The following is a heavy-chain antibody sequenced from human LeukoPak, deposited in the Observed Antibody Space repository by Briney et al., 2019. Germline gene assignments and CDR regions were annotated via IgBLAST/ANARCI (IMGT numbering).Heavy chain of an antibody. J-gene: IGHJ6*02. V-gene: IGHV3-23*01. CDR2: ISGSGGST. CDR1: GFTFSSYA. D-gene: IGHD2-2*01. CDR3: AKLSRAYYGMDV. Sequence: GGSLRLSCAASGFTFSSYAMSWVRQAPGKGLEWVSAISGSGGSTYYADSVKGRFTISRDNSKNTLHLQMNSLRAEDTAVYYCAKLSRAYYGMDVWGQGTTVTVSS.